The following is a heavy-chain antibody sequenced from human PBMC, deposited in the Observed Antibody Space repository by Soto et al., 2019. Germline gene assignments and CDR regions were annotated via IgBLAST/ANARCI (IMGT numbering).Heavy chain of an antibody. J-gene: IGHJ6*02. Sequence: QVQLVQSGAEVKKPGSSVKVSCKASGGTFSSYTISWVRQAPGQGLEWMGRIIPILGIANYAQKFQGRVTITADKSPSTAYMELSSLRSEDTAVYYCARGPLTMVRGERSSYYYGMDVWGQGTTVTVSS. CDR2: IIPILGIA. CDR1: GGTFSSYT. V-gene: IGHV1-69*02. CDR3: ARGPLTMVRGERSSYYYGMDV. D-gene: IGHD3-10*01.